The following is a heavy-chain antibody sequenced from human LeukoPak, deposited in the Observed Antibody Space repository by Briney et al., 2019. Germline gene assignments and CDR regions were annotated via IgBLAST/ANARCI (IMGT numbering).Heavy chain of an antibody. CDR1: GFTFSRYA. Sequence: DPGGSLRLSCSASGFTFSRYAMHWVRQAPGKGLEYVSAISSNGGSTYYADSVKGRFTISRDNSKNTLYLQMGSLRAEDTAVYYCVKDGGYSGYETFGYWGQGTLVTVSS. D-gene: IGHD5-12*01. J-gene: IGHJ4*02. CDR2: ISSNGGST. CDR3: VKDGGYSGYETFGY. V-gene: IGHV3-64D*06.